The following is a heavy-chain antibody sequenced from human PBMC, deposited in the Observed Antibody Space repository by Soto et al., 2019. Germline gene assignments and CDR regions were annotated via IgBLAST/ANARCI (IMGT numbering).Heavy chain of an antibody. D-gene: IGHD5-18*01. Sequence: QEQLMESGGGVVQPGRSLRLSCVASGFSFSSQAMHWVRQAPGKGLEWVAAISNDGNRQLYADSVKDRFTISRDNSRNTLDLQMNNLRTEDTGVYFCARDIYSYGSVGTPDIRGQGTMVTVSS. J-gene: IGHJ3*02. CDR3: ARDIYSYGSVGTPDI. CDR1: GFSFSSQA. CDR2: ISNDGNRQ. V-gene: IGHV3-30-3*01.